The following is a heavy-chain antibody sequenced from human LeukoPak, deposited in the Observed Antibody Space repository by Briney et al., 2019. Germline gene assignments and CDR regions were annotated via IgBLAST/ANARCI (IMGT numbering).Heavy chain of an antibody. V-gene: IGHV4-34*01. D-gene: IGHD2-2*01. J-gene: IGHJ6*03. CDR2: INHSGST. Sequence: SETLSLTCAVYGGSFSDYYWTWIRQPPGKGLEWIGEINHSGSTTYNPSLKSRVTISVDTSKNQFSLKLSSVTAADTAVYYCARAGSDCSSTSCFVRYMDVWGKGTTVTISS. CDR3: ARAGSDCSSTSCFVRYMDV. CDR1: GGSFSDYY.